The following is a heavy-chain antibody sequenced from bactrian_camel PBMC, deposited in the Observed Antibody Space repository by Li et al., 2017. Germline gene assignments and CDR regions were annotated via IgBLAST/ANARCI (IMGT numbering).Heavy chain of an antibody. Sequence: HVQLVESGGGLAQAGSSLRLSCTVSGTRFADYNMLWFRQAPGKEREGVSCISHGGGVKYYSSSVEGRFTISRDNAKNTLYLQMDSLEPLVTAVYFCAAPYGGAWPGYKSNLKYWGQGTQVTVS. CDR1: GTRFADYN. V-gene: IGHV3S63*01. D-gene: IGHD5*01. J-gene: IGHJ4*01. CDR3: AAPYGGAWPGYKSNLKY. CDR2: ISHGGGVK.